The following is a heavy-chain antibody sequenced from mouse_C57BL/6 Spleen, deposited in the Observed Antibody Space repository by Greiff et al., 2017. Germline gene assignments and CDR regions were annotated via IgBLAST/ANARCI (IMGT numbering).Heavy chain of an antibody. J-gene: IGHJ3*01. V-gene: IGHV1-64*01. CDR3: ARSWTAQSTLAY. CDR2: IHPNSGST. Sequence: QVQLQQPGAELVKPGASVKLSCKASGYTFTSYWMHWVKQRPGQGLEWIGMIHPNSGSTNYNEKFKSKATLTVDKSSSTAYMQLSSLTSEDSAVYYCARSWTAQSTLAYWGQGTLVTVSA. D-gene: IGHD3-2*02. CDR1: GYTFTSYW.